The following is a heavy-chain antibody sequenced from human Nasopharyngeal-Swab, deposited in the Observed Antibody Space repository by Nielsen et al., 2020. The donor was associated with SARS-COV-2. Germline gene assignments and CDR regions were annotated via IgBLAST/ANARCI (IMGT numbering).Heavy chain of an antibody. V-gene: IGHV1-69*04. Sequence: SVKVSCKASGGTFSSYAISWVRQAPGQGLEWMGRIIPILGIANYTQKFQGRVTITADKSTSTAYMELSSLRSEDTAVYYCARGNEGAAAGTGYYYYGMDVWGQGTTVTVSS. J-gene: IGHJ6*02. CDR1: GGTFSSYA. CDR3: ARGNEGAAAGTGYYYYGMDV. D-gene: IGHD6-13*01. CDR2: IIPILGIA.